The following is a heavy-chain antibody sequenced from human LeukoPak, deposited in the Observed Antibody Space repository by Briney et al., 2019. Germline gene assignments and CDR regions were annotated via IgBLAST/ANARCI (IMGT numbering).Heavy chain of an antibody. V-gene: IGHV4-59*01. J-gene: IGHJ5*02. CDR3: AREGGYDILTGYYGFDP. CDR1: GGSFSGYY. D-gene: IGHD3-9*01. CDR2: IYYSGST. Sequence: PSETLSLTCAVYGGSFSGYYWSWIRQPPGKGLEWIGYIYYSGSTNYNPSLKSRVTISVDTSKNQFSLKLSSVTAADTAVYYCAREGGYDILTGYYGFDPWGQGTLVTVSS.